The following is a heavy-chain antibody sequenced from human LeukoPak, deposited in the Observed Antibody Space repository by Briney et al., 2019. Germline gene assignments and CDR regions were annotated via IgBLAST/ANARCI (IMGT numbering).Heavy chain of an antibody. CDR1: GYTFTIYY. D-gene: IGHD3-10*01. CDR3: ATCCRGGSS. Sequence: GASVTVSFKASGYTFTIYYMHWVRQAPGQGNEWMGIINTSGGSTSYAQKFQGRVTLTRDTSTSTVYMELSSLRSEDTAVYYCATCCRGGSSWGQGTLVAVSS. J-gene: IGHJ5*02. V-gene: IGHV1-46*01. CDR2: INTSGGST.